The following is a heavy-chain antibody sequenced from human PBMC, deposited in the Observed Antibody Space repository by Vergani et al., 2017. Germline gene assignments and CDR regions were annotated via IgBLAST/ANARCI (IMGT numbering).Heavy chain of an antibody. J-gene: IGHJ5*01. CDR2: IDEYGNRA. V-gene: IGHV3-74*03. CDR1: GFSFNTYW. D-gene: IGHD2-8*02. Sequence: EVQLVESGGGSVQSGGSLRLSCVASGFSFNTYWMHWVRQVPGKGLMWVARIDEYGNRATYGDFETGRFTISIYNAKNTVFLQMNNLRADDAGVYYCVRTEYCTGIACNTRFDSWGQGALVTVSS. CDR3: VRTEYCTGIACNTRFDS.